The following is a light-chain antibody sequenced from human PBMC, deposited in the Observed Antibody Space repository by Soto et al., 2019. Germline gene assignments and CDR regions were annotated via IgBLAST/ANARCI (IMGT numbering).Light chain of an antibody. CDR1: SSDVGGYNY. Sequence: SLLTQPSSVSGSPGRSITISCTRTSSDVGGYNYVSWYQQHPGKAPKLMIYDVSNQPSGISNRFSGSKSGNTASLTISGLQAEDEADYYCSSYTSSSTYVFGTGTKVTVL. V-gene: IGLV2-14*01. CDR2: DVS. CDR3: SSYTSSSTYV. J-gene: IGLJ1*01.